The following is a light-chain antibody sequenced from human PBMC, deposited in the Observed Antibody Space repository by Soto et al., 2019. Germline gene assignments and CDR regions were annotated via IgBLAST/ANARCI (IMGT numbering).Light chain of an antibody. CDR2: GDN. CDR3: ATWDDSLNAVV. J-gene: IGLJ2*01. Sequence: QSVLTQPPSASGTPGQRVTISCSGSSSNIGSNTVDWYQHLPETAPKLLIYGDNQRPSGVPDRFSGSKSGTSASLAISGLQSEDEAGYYCATWDDSLNAVVFGGGTKVTVL. CDR1: SSNIGSNT. V-gene: IGLV1-44*01.